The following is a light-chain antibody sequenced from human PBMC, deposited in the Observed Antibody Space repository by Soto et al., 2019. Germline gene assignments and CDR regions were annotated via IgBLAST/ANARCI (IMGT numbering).Light chain of an antibody. CDR1: QTISSW. J-gene: IGKJ2*01. CDR3: QQDYIYPYT. Sequence: DIQMTQSPSTLSGSVGDRVTITCRASQTISSWLAWYQQKPGKAPKLLIYKASTLKSGVPSRFSGSGSGTEFTLTISSLQHDDFETYSCQQDYIYPYTFGQGTKVDIK. V-gene: IGKV1-5*03. CDR2: KAS.